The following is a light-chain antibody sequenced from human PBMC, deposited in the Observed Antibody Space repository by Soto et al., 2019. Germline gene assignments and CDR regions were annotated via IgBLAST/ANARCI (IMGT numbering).Light chain of an antibody. CDR3: SSFASTHTYV. CDR1: SSDVAFYNH. CDR2: EVN. J-gene: IGLJ1*01. Sequence: QSVLTQPASVSGSPGQSITISCTGTSSDVAFYNHVSWYQQHPGKAPTLLIYEVNNRPSGVSHRFSCSKSGNTASLTISGLQAEDEADYYCSSFASTHTYVFGTGTKLTVL. V-gene: IGLV2-14*01.